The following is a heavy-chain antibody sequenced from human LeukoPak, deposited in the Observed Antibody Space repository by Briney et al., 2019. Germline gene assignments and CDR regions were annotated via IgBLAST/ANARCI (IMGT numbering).Heavy chain of an antibody. J-gene: IGHJ6*03. CDR2: MNPNRGNT. Sequence: ASVKVSGKASGYTFTSYVNWVRQATGQGLEWMGWMNPNRGNTGYAQKFQGRVTMNRNTSISTAYMELSSLRSEDTAVYYCARDARIAAAYQPVGEDYMDVWGKGTTVTVSS. V-gene: IGHV1-8*01. D-gene: IGHD6-13*01. CDR1: GYTFTSYV. CDR3: ARDARIAAAYQPVGEDYMDV.